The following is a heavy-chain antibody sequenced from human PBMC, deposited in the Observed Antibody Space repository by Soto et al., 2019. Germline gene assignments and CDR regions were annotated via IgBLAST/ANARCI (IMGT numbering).Heavy chain of an antibody. J-gene: IGHJ6*02. D-gene: IGHD6-13*01. CDR2: ISAYNGNT. V-gene: IGHV1-18*01. CDR1: GDTFTSYG. CDR3: ARDYSSSWSYYYYGMDV. Sequence: ASVKVSCKASGDTFTSYGISWVRQAPGQGLEWMGWISAYNGNTNYAQKLQGRVTMTTDTSTSTAYMELRSLRSDDTAVYYCARDYSSSWSYYYYGMDVWGQGTTVTVSS.